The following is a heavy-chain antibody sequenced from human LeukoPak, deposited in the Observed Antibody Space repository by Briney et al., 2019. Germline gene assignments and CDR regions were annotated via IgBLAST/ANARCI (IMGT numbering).Heavy chain of an antibody. D-gene: IGHD3-22*01. CDR3: AKDLYDSSXXTFDY. CDR2: ISWNSGSI. J-gene: IGHJ4*02. Sequence: PGGSLRLSCAASGFTFDDYAMHWVRQAPGKGLEWVSGISWNSGSIGYADSVKGRFTISRDNAKNSLYLQMNSLRAEDTALYYCAKDLYDSSXXTFDYWGQGTLVTVSS. CDR1: GFTFDDYA. V-gene: IGHV3-9*01.